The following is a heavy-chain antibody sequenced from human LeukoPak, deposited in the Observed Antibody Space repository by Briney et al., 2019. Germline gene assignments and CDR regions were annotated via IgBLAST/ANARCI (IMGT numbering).Heavy chain of an antibody. Sequence: PGGSLRLSCAASGVTFSIYAMSWVRPAPGKGLEWGSAIIDIGNTYPADAVKGRFNISRDSSKNTLFLQMDRLSPEDAAGYYCAKAPVTTCRGAYCYPCDYWGQGTVVTVSS. CDR2: IIDIGNT. V-gene: IGHV3-23*01. J-gene: IGHJ4*02. D-gene: IGHD2-21*01. CDR3: AKAPVTTCRGAYCYPCDY. CDR1: GVTFSIYA.